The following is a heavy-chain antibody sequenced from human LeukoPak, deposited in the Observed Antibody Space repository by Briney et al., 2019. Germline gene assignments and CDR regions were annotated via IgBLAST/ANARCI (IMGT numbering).Heavy chain of an antibody. J-gene: IGHJ3*02. CDR1: GFTFSSYE. D-gene: IGHD1-14*01. CDR3: ARDGNRAVGAFDI. CDR2: ISSSGSTI. V-gene: IGHV3-48*03. Sequence: GGSLRLSCAASGFTFSSYEMNWVRQAPGKGLEWVSYISSSGSTIYYADSVKGRFTISRDNAKNSLYLQMNSLRAEGTAVYYCARDGNRAVGAFDIWGQGTMVTVSS.